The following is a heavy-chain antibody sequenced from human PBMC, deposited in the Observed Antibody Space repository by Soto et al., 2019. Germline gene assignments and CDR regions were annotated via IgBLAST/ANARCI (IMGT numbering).Heavy chain of an antibody. CDR2: INHSGSN. CDR1: VGSFSGYY. D-gene: IGHD5-12*01. Sequence: HGQLQQWAAGLFKPSGTLDLTCAVYVGSFSGYYWSWIRQPPGKGLEWIGEINHSGSNNYNPSLNSRVTISVGASKNQFSLKLSYVTAAATAVYYCASVYRGWETKGGPYYGMDVWGQETTVAVSS. CDR3: ASVYRGWETKGGPYYGMDV. V-gene: IGHV4-34*01. J-gene: IGHJ6*02.